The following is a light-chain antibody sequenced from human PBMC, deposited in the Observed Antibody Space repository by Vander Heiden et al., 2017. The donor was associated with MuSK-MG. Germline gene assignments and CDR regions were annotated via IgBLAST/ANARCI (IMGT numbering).Light chain of an antibody. J-gene: IGKJ3*01. Sequence: IQMTQSPSSLSASVGDRVTITCRASQSITNYLNWYQQKPGKAPKLLISAASSLQSGVPSRFSGSGSGTDFTLTISSLQPEDFATYYCQQSYSVPFTFGHGTKVDIK. CDR1: QSITNY. CDR3: QQSYSVPFT. V-gene: IGKV1-39*01. CDR2: AAS.